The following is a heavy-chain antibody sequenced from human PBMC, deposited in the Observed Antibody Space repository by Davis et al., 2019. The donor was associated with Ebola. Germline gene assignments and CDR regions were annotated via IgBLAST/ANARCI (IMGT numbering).Heavy chain of an antibody. J-gene: IGHJ3*02. CDR2: LGTSADT. D-gene: IGHD1-26*01. CDR1: GFIFSSYV. Sequence: GKSLKISCAASGFIFSSYVMSWVRQAPGKGLEWVSTLGTSADTYYADSVKGRFTISRDNSKNTLYLQMNGLRVEDTAIYYCAKDTSNIWFDIWGQGTMVTVSS. CDR3: AKDTSNIWFDI. V-gene: IGHV3-23*01.